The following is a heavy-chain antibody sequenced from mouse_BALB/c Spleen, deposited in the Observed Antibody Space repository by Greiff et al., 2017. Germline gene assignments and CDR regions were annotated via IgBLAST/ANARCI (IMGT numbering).Heavy chain of an antibody. Sequence: EVQLVESGAELVKPGASVKLSCTASGFNIKDTYMHWVKQRPEQGLEWIGRIDPANGNTKYDPKFQGKATITADTSSNTAYLQLSSLTSEDTAVYYCARNYRYDTSLMDYWGQGTSVTVSS. D-gene: IGHD2-14*01. J-gene: IGHJ4*01. CDR3: ARNYRYDTSLMDY. V-gene: IGHV14-3*02. CDR1: GFNIKDTY. CDR2: IDPANGNT.